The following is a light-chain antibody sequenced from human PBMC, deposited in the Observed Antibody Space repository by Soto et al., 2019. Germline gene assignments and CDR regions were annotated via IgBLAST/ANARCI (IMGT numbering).Light chain of an antibody. CDR1: QSVLYSSNNENY. J-gene: IGKJ2*01. CDR3: QPYYSTPYT. CDR2: WAS. Sequence: DIVMTQSPDSLAVSLGERATINCKSSQSVLYSSNNENYLAWYQQKPGQPPKLVIYWASTRESGVPDRFSGSGSGTDFTLTISSLQAEDVAVYYCQPYYSTPYTFGQGTTLEIK. V-gene: IGKV4-1*01.